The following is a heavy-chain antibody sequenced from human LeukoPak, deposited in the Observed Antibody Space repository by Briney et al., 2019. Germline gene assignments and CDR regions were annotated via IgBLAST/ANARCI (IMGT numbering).Heavy chain of an antibody. D-gene: IGHD2-15*01. CDR2: ISSSGNYI. Sequence: GGSLSLSCTAPGITFSTYSMNWVRQAPGKGLEWVSSISSSGNYIYYADSLKGRFTISRDSAKNSLFLQMNSLRAEDTAVYYCARTSSLTPTPSFDYWGQGTLVTVSS. CDR1: GITFSTYS. J-gene: IGHJ4*02. CDR3: ARTSSLTPTPSFDY. V-gene: IGHV3-21*01.